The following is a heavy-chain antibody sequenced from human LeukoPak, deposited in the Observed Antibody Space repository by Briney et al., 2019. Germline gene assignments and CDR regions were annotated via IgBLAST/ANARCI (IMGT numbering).Heavy chain of an antibody. D-gene: IGHD1-26*01. CDR3: VMVAATRD. Sequence: GASVKVCCKASGYTFTGYYMHWVRQAPGQGLEWMGWINPNSGGTNYAQKFQGRVTMTRDTSISTAYMELSRLKSDDTAVYYCVMVAATRDWGQGTLVTVSS. V-gene: IGHV1-2*02. J-gene: IGHJ4*02. CDR1: GYTFTGYY. CDR2: INPNSGGT.